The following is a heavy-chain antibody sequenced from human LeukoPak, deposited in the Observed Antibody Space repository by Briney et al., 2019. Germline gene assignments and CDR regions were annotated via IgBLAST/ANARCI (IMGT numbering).Heavy chain of an antibody. V-gene: IGHV3-30-3*01. J-gene: IGHJ4*02. D-gene: IGHD2-21*01. CDR3: AKDFRIGYSAHFDY. CDR1: GFTFSSYA. CDR2: ISYDGSNK. Sequence: GGSLRLSCAASGFTFSSYAMHWVRQAPGKGLEWVAVISYDGSNKYYADSVKGRFTISRDNSKNTLYLQMDSLRGEDTAVYYCAKDFRIGYSAHFDYWGQGAPVTVSS.